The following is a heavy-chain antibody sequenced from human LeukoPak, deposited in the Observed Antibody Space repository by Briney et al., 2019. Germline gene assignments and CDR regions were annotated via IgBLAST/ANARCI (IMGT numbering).Heavy chain of an antibody. D-gene: IGHD6-13*01. Sequence: GGSLRLSCAASGFTFSSYAMNWVRQAPGKGLEWVSHISGSGISTYYADSVKGRFTFSRDNSKNTLYLQMNSLRAEDTAVYYCAKDRSIAAGDDAFDIWGQGKWSPSL. CDR3: AKDRSIAAGDDAFDI. CDR1: GFTFSSYA. J-gene: IGHJ3*02. CDR2: ISGSGIST. V-gene: IGHV3-23*01.